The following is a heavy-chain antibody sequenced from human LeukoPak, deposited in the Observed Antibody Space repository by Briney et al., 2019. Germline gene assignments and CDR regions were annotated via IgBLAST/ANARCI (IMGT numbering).Heavy chain of an antibody. D-gene: IGHD6-13*01. Sequence: GGSLRLSCAASGFTFNSYGMHWVRQTPGKGLEWVAFIHYGGNFKTYADSVKGRFTISRDNAKNTLYLQMDSLRSEDTAIYYCAKQVDSTTWSFDYWGQGTLVTVSS. J-gene: IGHJ4*02. CDR1: GFTFNSYG. CDR2: IHYGGNFK. V-gene: IGHV3-30*02. CDR3: AKQVDSTTWSFDY.